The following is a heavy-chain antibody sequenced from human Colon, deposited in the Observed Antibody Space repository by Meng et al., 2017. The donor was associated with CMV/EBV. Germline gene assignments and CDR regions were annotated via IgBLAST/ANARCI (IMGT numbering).Heavy chain of an antibody. D-gene: IGHD3-22*01. Sequence: VPTGQSGAEVKKPGASVKVSCKASAYTFTCYYMQWVRQAPGQGLEWMGWINPNSGGTNYAPKFQGRVTMTRDTSITTAYMELSRLRSDDTAVYYCARDWYPGDRRGSFDYWGQGTLVTVSS. J-gene: IGHJ4*02. CDR2: INPNSGGT. V-gene: IGHV1-2*02. CDR3: ARDWYPGDRRGSFDY. CDR1: AYTFTCYY.